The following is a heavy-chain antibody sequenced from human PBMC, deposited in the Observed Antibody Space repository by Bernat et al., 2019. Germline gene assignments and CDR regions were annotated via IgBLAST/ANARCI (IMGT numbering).Heavy chain of an antibody. CDR3: ASSIVVVPAAIKVDGYFDL. Sequence: QLQLQESGPGLVKPSETLSLTCTVPGGPIRRSSYYWGWIRQPPGKGLEWIGSIYYSGSTYYNPSLKSRVTISVDTSKNQFSLKLSSVTAADTAVYYCASSIVVVPAAIKVDGYFDLWGRGTLVTVSS. D-gene: IGHD2-2*02. J-gene: IGHJ2*01. CDR2: IYYSGST. CDR1: GGPIRRSSYY. V-gene: IGHV4-39*01.